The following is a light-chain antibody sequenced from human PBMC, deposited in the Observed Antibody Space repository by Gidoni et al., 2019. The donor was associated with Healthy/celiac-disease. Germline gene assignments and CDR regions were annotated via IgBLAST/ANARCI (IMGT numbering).Light chain of an antibody. Sequence: DTQLTQSPSFLSASVGDRVTITCRASQGISRDLAWYQQQPGKAPQFLIYAASTLQSGVPSRFSGSGSGTEFTLPIISLRPADFSTYYCQQLNSYPLTFGQGTRLEIK. J-gene: IGKJ5*01. CDR3: QQLNSYPLT. V-gene: IGKV1-9*01. CDR1: QGISRD. CDR2: AAS.